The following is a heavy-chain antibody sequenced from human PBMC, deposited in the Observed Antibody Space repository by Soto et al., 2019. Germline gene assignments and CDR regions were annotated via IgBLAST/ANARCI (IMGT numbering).Heavy chain of an antibody. Sequence: GASVKVSCKASGYIFVTYGINWVRQAPGQGLEWMGWISAYNGNTKYAQNLQGRVTMTTDASTSTAYMEMRSLRSDDTAVYYWARDLDGSGGYYTDYWGPGTLVTVSS. J-gene: IGHJ4*02. D-gene: IGHD3-10*01. CDR3: ARDLDGSGGYYTDY. CDR1: GYIFVTYG. CDR2: ISAYNGNT. V-gene: IGHV1-18*01.